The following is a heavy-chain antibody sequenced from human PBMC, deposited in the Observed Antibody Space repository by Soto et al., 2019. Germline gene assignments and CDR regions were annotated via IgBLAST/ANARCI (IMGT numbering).Heavy chain of an antibody. J-gene: IGHJ5*02. V-gene: IGHV3-74*01. CDR3: ATVFDL. Sequence: GGSLRLSCAAAGLTFISHRIHWVRQAPGKGLEWVSRIDADGGGTGYADSVKGRFTISTDNAKNTVYLQMNGLRAEDTAVYYCATVFDLWGQGTLVTVSS. CDR1: GLTFISHR. CDR2: IDADGGGT.